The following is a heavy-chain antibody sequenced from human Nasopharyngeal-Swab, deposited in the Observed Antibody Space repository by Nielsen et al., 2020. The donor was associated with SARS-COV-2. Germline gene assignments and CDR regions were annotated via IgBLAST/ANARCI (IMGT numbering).Heavy chain of an antibody. V-gene: IGHV3-33*08. Sequence: GESLKISCAASGFTFSSFGMHWVRQAPGKGLEWVALIWYDGSNKNYADSVKGRFVVSRDNSKNTLYLQMNSLRAEDTAVYYCAREGRYCSGGTCYHWFDPWGQGTLVTVSS. J-gene: IGHJ5*02. D-gene: IGHD2-15*01. CDR2: IWYDGSNK. CDR3: AREGRYCSGGTCYHWFDP. CDR1: GFTFSSFG.